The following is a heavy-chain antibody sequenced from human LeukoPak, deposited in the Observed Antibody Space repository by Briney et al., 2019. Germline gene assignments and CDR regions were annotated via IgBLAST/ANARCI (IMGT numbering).Heavy chain of an antibody. CDR2: INHSGST. V-gene: IGHV4-34*01. CDR1: GVSLSGYY. D-gene: IGHD2-15*01. Sequence: PSETLSLTCAVYGVSLSGYYWSWIRQPPGKGLEWIGEINHSGSTNYNPSLKSRVTISVDTSKNQLSLKLSSVTAADTAVYYCASLGTYCSGGSCYSFDYWGQGTLVTVSS. CDR3: ASLGTYCSGGSCYSFDY. J-gene: IGHJ4*02.